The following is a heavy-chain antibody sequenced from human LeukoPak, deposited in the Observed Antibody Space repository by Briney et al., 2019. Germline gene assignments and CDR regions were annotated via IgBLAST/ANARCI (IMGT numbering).Heavy chain of an antibody. D-gene: IGHD5-12*01. CDR1: GGSFSGYY. CDR3: ARGPGWLRKFDP. V-gene: IGHV4-34*01. J-gene: IGHJ5*02. Sequence: SGTLSLTCAVYGGSFSGYYWSWIRQPPGKGLEWIGEINHSGSTNYNPSLKSRVTISVDTSKNQFSLKLSSVTAADTAVYYCARGPGWLRKFDPWGQGTLVTVSS. CDR2: INHSGST.